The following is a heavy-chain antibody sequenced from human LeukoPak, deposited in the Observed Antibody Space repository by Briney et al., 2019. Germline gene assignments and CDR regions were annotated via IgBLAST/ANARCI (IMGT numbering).Heavy chain of an antibody. CDR3: ARDRYSFQTPADY. J-gene: IGHJ4*02. CDR2: ISYDGSKK. V-gene: IGHV3-30*03. CDR1: GFTFSDYG. D-gene: IGHD1-26*01. Sequence: GGSLRLSCAASGFTFSDYGIHWVRQAPGKGLEWVAVISYDGSKKFYIDSVKGRFTISRDNSKNTLYLQMNGLRPEDTAVYFCARDRYSFQTPADYWGQGTLVTVSS.